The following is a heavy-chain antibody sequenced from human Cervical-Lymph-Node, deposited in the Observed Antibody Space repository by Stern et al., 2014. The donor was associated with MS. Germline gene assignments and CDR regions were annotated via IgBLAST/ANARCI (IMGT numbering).Heavy chain of an antibody. Sequence: EVQLVESGGGLVQPGRSLRLSCAASGFTFDDYAMHWVRQAPGKGLAWVSGISWNSGSIGYADSVKGRFTISRDSAKNSLYLQMSSLRAEDTALYYCAKGRGYILDYWGQGTLVTVSS. D-gene: IGHD1-1*01. V-gene: IGHV3-9*01. CDR1: GFTFDDYA. J-gene: IGHJ4*02. CDR2: ISWNSGSI. CDR3: AKGRGYILDY.